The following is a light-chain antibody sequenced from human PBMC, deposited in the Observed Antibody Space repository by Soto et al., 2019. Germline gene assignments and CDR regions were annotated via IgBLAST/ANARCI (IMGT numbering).Light chain of an antibody. Sequence: DIVMTQSPLSLPVTPGEPASISCRSSQSLLHTNGHTYLDWYLQKPGQSPQLLISLGSNRASGVPDRFSGSGSGTDFTLNISSVAPEYVGVYYCMQALQCPAFGKGTKLEIK. CDR3: MQALQCPA. J-gene: IGKJ2*01. CDR1: QSLLHTNGHTY. V-gene: IGKV2-28*01. CDR2: LGS.